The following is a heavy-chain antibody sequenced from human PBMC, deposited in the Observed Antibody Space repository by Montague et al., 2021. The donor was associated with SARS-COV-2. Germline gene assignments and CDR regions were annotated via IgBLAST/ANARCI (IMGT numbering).Heavy chain of an antibody. CDR1: GGFISSGGYY. Sequence: TLSLTCTVSGGFISSGGYYWSWIRQHPGKGLEWIGYIYYSGSTYYXXXLKSRVTISVDTSKNRFSLKLSSVTAADTAVYYCARDVGWYSSSWFDYWGQGTLVTVSS. D-gene: IGHD6-13*01. CDR3: ARDVGWYSSSWFDY. J-gene: IGHJ4*02. V-gene: IGHV4-31*03. CDR2: IYYSGST.